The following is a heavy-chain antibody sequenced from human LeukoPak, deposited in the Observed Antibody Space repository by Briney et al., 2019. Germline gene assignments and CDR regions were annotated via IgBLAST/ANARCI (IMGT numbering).Heavy chain of an antibody. J-gene: IGHJ5*02. CDR1: GFAFSSYA. CDR3: AKEKSGGSPLNWFDP. V-gene: IGHV3-23*01. D-gene: IGHD2-15*01. Sequence: QAGGSLRLSCAASGFAFSSYAMSWVRQAPGEGLEWVSAISGSDGATYYADSVKGRFTISRDNSKNTLFLQMNNLRTEDTAIYYCAKEKSGGSPLNWFDPWGQGTLVTVSS. CDR2: ISGSDGAT.